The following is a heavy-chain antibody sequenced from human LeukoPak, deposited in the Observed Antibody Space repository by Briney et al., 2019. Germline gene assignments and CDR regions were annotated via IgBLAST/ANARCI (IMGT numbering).Heavy chain of an antibody. Sequence: SETLSLTCTVSGGSISSYYWNWIRQPPGKGLEWIGYIYYCGSTNYNPSLKSRVTISVDTSKNQFSQKLSSVTAADTAVYYCARDIGGDGYNWGAFDIWGQGTMVTVSS. J-gene: IGHJ3*02. D-gene: IGHD5-24*01. V-gene: IGHV4-59*01. CDR3: ARDIGGDGYNWGAFDI. CDR1: GGSISSYY. CDR2: IYYCGST.